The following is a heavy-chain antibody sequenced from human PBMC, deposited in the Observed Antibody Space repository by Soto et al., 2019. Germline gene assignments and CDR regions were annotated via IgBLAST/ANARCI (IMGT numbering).Heavy chain of an antibody. Sequence: EVQLVGSGGGLVQPGGSLRLSCSASGFTVSSNYMTWVRQAPGKGLEWVSLIYSGGDTYYADSVKGRFTISRHNSKNMLYLQMNSLRADDTAVYYCARGYYYGSENYYYGMDVWGQGIAVTVSS. CDR1: GFTVSSNY. J-gene: IGHJ6*02. CDR3: ARGYYYGSENYYYGMDV. V-gene: IGHV3-53*04. D-gene: IGHD3-10*01. CDR2: IYSGGDT.